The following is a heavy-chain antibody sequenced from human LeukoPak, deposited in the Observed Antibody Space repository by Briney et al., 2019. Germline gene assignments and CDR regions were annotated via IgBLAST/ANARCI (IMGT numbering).Heavy chain of an antibody. CDR3: ARPNYYDSSGYSSFGY. J-gene: IGHJ4*02. CDR2: ISYDGSNK. V-gene: IGHV3-30-3*01. Sequence: PGGSLRLSCAASGFTFSSYAMHWVRQAPGKGLEWVAVISYDGSNKYYADSVKGRFTISRDNSKNTLYLQMNSLRAEDTAVYYCARPNYYDSSGYSSFGYWGQGTLVTVSS. CDR1: GFTFSSYA. D-gene: IGHD3-22*01.